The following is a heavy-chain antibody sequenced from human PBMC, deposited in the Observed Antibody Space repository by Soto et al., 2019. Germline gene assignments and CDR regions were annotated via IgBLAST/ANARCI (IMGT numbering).Heavy chain of an antibody. Sequence: QLQLQESGPGLVKPSETLSLTCTVSGGSISSSNYYWGWIRQPPGKGLEWIGSISYSGTTYYNPSLKSRVTISVDTSKNQFSLELSSVTAADTAVYYCARRSGYNFYYNYYGMDVWGQGTTVTVSS. CDR1: GGSISSSNYY. CDR3: ARRSGYNFYYNYYGMDV. J-gene: IGHJ6*02. V-gene: IGHV4-39*01. D-gene: IGHD3-22*01. CDR2: ISYSGTT.